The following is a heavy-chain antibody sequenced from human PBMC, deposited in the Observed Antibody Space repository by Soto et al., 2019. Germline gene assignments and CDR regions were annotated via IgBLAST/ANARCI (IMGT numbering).Heavy chain of an antibody. CDR2: INGDGTRT. J-gene: IGHJ3*02. CDR1: GFSFRNKW. D-gene: IGHD3-10*01. Sequence: EVQLEESGGGSVQLGESLRVSCVASGFSFRNKWMHWVRQVAGKGLVWVSRINGDGTRTSYADFVKGRFTVSRDNARNLLFLQMNSLTVDDSGVYHCARGGAAGRGDAIDMWGPGTTVAVTS. CDR3: ARGGAAGRGDAIDM. V-gene: IGHV3-74*01.